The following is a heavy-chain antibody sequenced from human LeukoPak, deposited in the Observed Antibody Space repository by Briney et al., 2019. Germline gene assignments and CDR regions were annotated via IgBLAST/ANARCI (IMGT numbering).Heavy chain of an antibody. D-gene: IGHD1-26*01. CDR1: GYTFSAYY. Sequence: ASVKVSCKASGYTFSAYYIHWMRQAPGQGLEWMGWINPISGGTDYAQKFQGRVTVIRDTSISTTYMELNSLRSDDTAVYYCARDRGGAVTVYWGQGTLVTVSS. CDR2: INPISGGT. V-gene: IGHV1-2*02. CDR3: ARDRGGAVTVY. J-gene: IGHJ4*02.